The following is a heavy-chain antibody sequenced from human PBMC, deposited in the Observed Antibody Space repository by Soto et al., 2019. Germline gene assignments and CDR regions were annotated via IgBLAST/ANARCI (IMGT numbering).Heavy chain of an antibody. CDR3: ARHLLQLAAQGVVY. CDR2: IKVDGSEK. J-gene: IGHJ4*02. D-gene: IGHD6-19*01. V-gene: IGHV3-7*01. Sequence: PGESLSLSCAASGFSFSNYWISWVRQPPGQGLEWEANIKVDGSEKNYVNSVRDRLTISRDNAKNSLFLQMSSPRAADTAIYYFARHLLQLAAQGVVYWGQGILVTVSS. CDR1: GFSFSNYW.